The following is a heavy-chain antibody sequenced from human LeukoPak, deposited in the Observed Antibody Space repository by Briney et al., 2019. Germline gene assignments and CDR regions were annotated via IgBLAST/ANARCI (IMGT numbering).Heavy chain of an antibody. D-gene: IGHD3-22*01. Sequence: GGSLRLPCAASGFTFSSYWMSWVRQAPGKGLEWVANIKQDGTEEYYVDSVKGRFTISRDNAKNSLYLQMNSLRADDTAVYYCARWEGIGYYFDYRGQGTLVTVSS. CDR3: ARWEGIGYYFDY. CDR1: GFTFSSYW. CDR2: IKQDGTEE. J-gene: IGHJ4*02. V-gene: IGHV3-7*01.